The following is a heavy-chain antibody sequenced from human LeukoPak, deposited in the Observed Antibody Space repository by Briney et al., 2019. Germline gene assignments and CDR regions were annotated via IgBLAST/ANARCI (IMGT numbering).Heavy chain of an antibody. CDR3: AKYAMGQWYFDY. V-gene: IGHV3-23*01. CDR2: ISADGSNT. D-gene: IGHD6-19*01. Sequence: GGSLRLSCAASGFTFSSYWMNWARQAPGKGLEWVSGISADGSNTYYADSVKGRFTISRDNSKNTLYLQMNSLRAEDTAVYYCAKYAMGQWYFDYWGQGTLVTVSS. J-gene: IGHJ4*02. CDR1: GFTFSSYW.